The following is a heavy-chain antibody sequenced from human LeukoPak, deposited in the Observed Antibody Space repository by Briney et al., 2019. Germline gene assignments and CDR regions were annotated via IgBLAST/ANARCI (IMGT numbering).Heavy chain of an antibody. CDR2: IYYTGST. V-gene: IGHV4-59*01. J-gene: IGHJ3*02. CDR1: GASISTYY. Sequence: PSGTLSLTCAVSGASISTYYWSWVRPSPGKGLEWIGYIYYTGSTNCNPSLKSRVTMSVDTSNNQFSLNLRSVTAADTAVYYCARDPHRAFEIWGEGTLVSVSS. CDR3: ARDPHRAFEI.